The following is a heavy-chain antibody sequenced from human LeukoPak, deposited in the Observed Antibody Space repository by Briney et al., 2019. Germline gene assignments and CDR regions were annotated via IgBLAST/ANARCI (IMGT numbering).Heavy chain of an antibody. CDR1: GGSISSGGYY. V-gene: IGHV4-31*03. D-gene: IGHD1-14*01. CDR2: IYYSGST. Sequence: SQTLSLTCTVSGGSISSGGYYWSWIRQHPGKGLEWVGYIYYSGSTYYNPSLRSRVTISVDTSKNQFSLKLSSVTAADTAVYYCARDSFAGTEQTNRHFDYWGQGTLVTVSS. CDR3: ARDSFAGTEQTNRHFDY. J-gene: IGHJ4*02.